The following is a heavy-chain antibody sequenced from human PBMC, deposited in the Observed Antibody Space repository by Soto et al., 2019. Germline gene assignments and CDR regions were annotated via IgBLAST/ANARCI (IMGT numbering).Heavy chain of an antibody. CDR3: ARQPRGPGYGERGLYFDY. Sequence: SETLSLTCTVSGGSTNSRSDYWGWIRQPPGKGLEWIGSVYYSGSTHDDPSLQSRVTISVDTSRNQFSLNLISVTAADTAVYFCARQPRGPGYGERGLYFDYWGQGTLVTVSS. D-gene: IGHD3-16*01. J-gene: IGHJ4*02. CDR1: GGSTNSRSDY. CDR2: VYYSGST. V-gene: IGHV4-39*01.